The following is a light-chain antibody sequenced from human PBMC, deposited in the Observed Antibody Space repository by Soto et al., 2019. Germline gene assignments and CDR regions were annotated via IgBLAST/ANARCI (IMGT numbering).Light chain of an antibody. CDR3: QLYSRSPRQIT. J-gene: IGKJ5*01. Sequence: VLTHSPDTLALSPGERAALSWSASQSVGSSSLGWYPQKPGQAPRLVIFDISNRATGIPDRFSGSGSGTDCTLTISRLEPEDFAVYYCQLYSRSPRQITFGQGTRLEI. CDR1: QSVGSSS. CDR2: DIS. V-gene: IGKV3-20*01.